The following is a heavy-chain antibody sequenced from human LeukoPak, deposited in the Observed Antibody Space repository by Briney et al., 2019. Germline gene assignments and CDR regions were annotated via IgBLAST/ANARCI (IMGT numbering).Heavy chain of an antibody. Sequence: KPGGSLRLSCAASSFTFSSQCTKWVRQAPGKGLEWVSSISSSSSYIYYADSVKGRFTISRDNAKNSLSLQMNSLRAEDTAVYYCARGQYSGNDLGNWFDPWGQGTLVTVSS. CDR1: SFTFSSQC. J-gene: IGHJ5*02. D-gene: IGHD5-12*01. CDR3: ARGQYSGNDLGNWFDP. CDR2: ISSSSSYI. V-gene: IGHV3-21*03.